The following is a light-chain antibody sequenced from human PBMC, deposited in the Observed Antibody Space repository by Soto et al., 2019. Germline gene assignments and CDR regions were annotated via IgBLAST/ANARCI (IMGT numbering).Light chain of an antibody. V-gene: IGKV1-27*01. Sequence: DIQMTQSPSSLSASVGDSVTITCRASQGINNYLAWYQQKPGKVPVLLIYSASTLKPGIPSRFSGSGAGTDFTLTISSLQPEDFATCYCQKYGSAPRTFGQGTKVDIK. CDR1: QGINNY. J-gene: IGKJ1*01. CDR3: QKYGSAPRT. CDR2: SAS.